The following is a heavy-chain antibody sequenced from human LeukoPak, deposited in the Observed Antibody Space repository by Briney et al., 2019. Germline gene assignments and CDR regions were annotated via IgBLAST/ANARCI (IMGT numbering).Heavy chain of an antibody. CDR1: GFTFSTYE. Sequence: GGSLRLSCAASGFTFSTYEMNWVRQAPGKGLEWVSYISSSGSTIHYADSVKGRFTISRDNAKNSLYLQMNSLRAEDTAVYYCARDGTPIYSSGWSYMDVWGKGTTVTISS. D-gene: IGHD6-25*01. CDR2: ISSSGSTI. V-gene: IGHV3-48*03. J-gene: IGHJ6*03. CDR3: ARDGTPIYSSGWSYMDV.